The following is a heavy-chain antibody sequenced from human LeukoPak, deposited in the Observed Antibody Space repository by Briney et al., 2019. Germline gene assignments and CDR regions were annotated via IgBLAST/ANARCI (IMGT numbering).Heavy chain of an antibody. D-gene: IGHD1-26*01. V-gene: IGHV5-51*01. Sequence: GESLKISCKGSGYSFTSYWIGWVRQMPGKGLEWMGIIYPGDSDTRYSPSFQGQVTIPADKSISTAYLQWSSLKASDTAMYYCARADSGSYGMADAFDIWGQGTMVTVSS. CDR2: IYPGDSDT. CDR3: ARADSGSYGMADAFDI. CDR1: GYSFTSYW. J-gene: IGHJ3*02.